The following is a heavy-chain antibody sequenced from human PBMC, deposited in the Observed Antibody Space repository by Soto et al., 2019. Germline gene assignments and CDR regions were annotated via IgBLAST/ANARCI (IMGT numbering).Heavy chain of an antibody. CDR3: ARLYSYGKPFDY. CDR2: INSDGSST. CDR1: GFSFSSYW. J-gene: IGHJ4*02. Sequence: EVQLVESGGGLVQPGGSLRLSCAASGFSFSSYWMHWVRKAPGKGLVWVSHINSDGSSTTYADSVKGRFTISRDNAKNRLYLQMNSLRAEDTAVYYCARLYSYGKPFDYWGQGTLVTVSS. D-gene: IGHD3-16*01. V-gene: IGHV3-74*01.